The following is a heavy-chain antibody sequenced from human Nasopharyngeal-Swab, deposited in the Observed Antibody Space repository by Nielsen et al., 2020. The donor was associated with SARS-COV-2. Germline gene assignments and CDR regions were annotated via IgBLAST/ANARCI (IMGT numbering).Heavy chain of an antibody. Sequence: SETLSLTCAVSGYSISSGYYWGWIRQPPGKGLEWIGSIFHSGSTYYNPSLKSRVTISVDTSKNQFSLKLSSVTAADTAVYYCARAYYDSSGYYYTVAFDIWGQGTMVTVSS. CDR1: GYSISSGYY. CDR3: ARAYYDSSGYYYTVAFDI. V-gene: IGHV4-38-2*01. D-gene: IGHD3-22*01. J-gene: IGHJ3*02. CDR2: IFHSGST.